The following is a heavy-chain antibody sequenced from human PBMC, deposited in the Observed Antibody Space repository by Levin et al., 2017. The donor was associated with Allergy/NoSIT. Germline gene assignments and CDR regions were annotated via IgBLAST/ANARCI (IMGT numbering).Heavy chain of an antibody. V-gene: IGHV1-8*01. CDR1: GYTFTSYD. D-gene: IGHD2-2*01. CDR2: MNPNSGNT. CDR3: ARGHRDQYYFDY. Sequence: GASVKVSCKASGYTFTSYDINWVRQATGQGLEWMGWMNPNSGNTGYAQKFQGRVTMTRNTSISTAYMELSSLRSEDTAVYYCARGHRDQYYFDYWGQGTLVTVSS. J-gene: IGHJ4*02.